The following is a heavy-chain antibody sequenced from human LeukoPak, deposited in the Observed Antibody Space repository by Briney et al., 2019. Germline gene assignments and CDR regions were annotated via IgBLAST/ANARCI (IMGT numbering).Heavy chain of an antibody. CDR2: IIPIFGTA. Sequence: SVEVSCKASGGTFSSYAISWVRQAPGQGLEWMGGIIPIFGTANYAQKFQGRVTITADESTSTAYMELSSLRSEDTAVYYCARDDGRAIFGVVLYYGMDVWGQGTTVTVSS. CDR1: GGTFSSYA. CDR3: ARDDGRAIFGVVLYYGMDV. J-gene: IGHJ6*02. D-gene: IGHD3-3*01. V-gene: IGHV1-69*13.